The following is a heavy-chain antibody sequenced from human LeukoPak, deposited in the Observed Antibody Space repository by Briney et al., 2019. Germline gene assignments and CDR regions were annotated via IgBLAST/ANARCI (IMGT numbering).Heavy chain of an antibody. CDR2: INSGGDT. J-gene: IGHJ4*02. CDR3: ASRPTFHAGPFDF. CDR1: RVTVSTNY. D-gene: IGHD2/OR15-2a*01. V-gene: IGHV3-66*01. Sequence: PGGSLRLSCAASRVTVSTNYMSWVRQAPGKGLEWVSVINSGGDTYYADSVQGRFTISRDNSKNTLYLQMNRLRAEDTAVYYCASRPTFHAGPFDFWGQGTLVTVSS.